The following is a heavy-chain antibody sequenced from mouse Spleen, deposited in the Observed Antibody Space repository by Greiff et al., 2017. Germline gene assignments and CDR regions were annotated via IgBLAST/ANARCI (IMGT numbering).Heavy chain of an antibody. D-gene: IGHD2-10*02. J-gene: IGHJ2*01. CDR2: INPSTGGT. Sequence: EVKLMESGPELVKPGASVKISCKASGYSFTGYYMNWVKQSPEKSLEWIGEINPSTGGTTYNQKFKAKATLTVDKSSSTAYMQLKSLTSEDSAVYYCARLEYGNYPFDYWGQGTTLTVSS. CDR1: GYSFTGYY. CDR3: ARLEYGNYPFDY. V-gene: IGHV1-42*01.